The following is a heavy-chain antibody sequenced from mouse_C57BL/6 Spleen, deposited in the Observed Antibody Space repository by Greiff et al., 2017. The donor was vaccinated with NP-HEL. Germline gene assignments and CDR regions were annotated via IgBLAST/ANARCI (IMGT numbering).Heavy chain of an antibody. D-gene: IGHD1-1*01. Sequence: EVQLQQSGPELVKPGASVQISCKASGYSFTGYYMNWVKQSPEKSLEWIGEINPSTGGTTYNQKFKAKATLTVDKSSSTAYMQLKSLTSEDSAVDYCAIITTVVPDYAMDDWGKGTSVTVAS. V-gene: IGHV1-42*01. CDR2: INPSTGGT. J-gene: IGHJ4*01. CDR1: GYSFTGYY. CDR3: AIITTVVPDYAMDD.